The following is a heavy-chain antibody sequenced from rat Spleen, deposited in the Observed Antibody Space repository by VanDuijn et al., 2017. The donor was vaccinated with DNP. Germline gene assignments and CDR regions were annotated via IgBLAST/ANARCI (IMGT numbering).Heavy chain of an antibody. J-gene: IGHJ1*01. Sequence: EVQLVESGGGLVQPGRSLKLSCAASGFTFSDYYMAWVRQAPTKGLEWVAYISYDGGSTNYGDSVKGRFTISRDIAKSTRYLQMNSLRSEDTATYYCARGVYYYSATYWYFDFWGPGTMVTVSS. CDR3: ARGVYYYSATYWYFDF. D-gene: IGHD1-1*01. V-gene: IGHV5-22*01. CDR1: GFTFSDYY. CDR2: ISYDGGST.